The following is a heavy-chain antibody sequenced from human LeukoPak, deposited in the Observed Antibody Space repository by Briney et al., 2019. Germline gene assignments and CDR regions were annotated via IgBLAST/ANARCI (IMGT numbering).Heavy chain of an antibody. D-gene: IGHD1-26*01. Sequence: GGSLRLSCAASGFTFNNYNMNWVRQAPGKALEWVSSITSSGAYIFYADSVKGRFTISRDNAKDSLYLQMNSLGPGDTAVYYCARDPYSGNYGNYYYYYMDVWGKGTTVTISS. V-gene: IGHV3-21*01. CDR2: ITSSGAYI. CDR3: ARDPYSGNYGNYYYYYMDV. J-gene: IGHJ6*03. CDR1: GFTFNNYN.